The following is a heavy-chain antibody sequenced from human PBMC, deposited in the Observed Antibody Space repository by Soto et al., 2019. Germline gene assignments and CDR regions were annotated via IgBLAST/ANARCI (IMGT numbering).Heavy chain of an antibody. Sequence: GGSLRLSCAASGFTFSSYSMNWVRQAPGRGLEWVSSISSSSSYIYYADSVKGRFTISRDNAKNSLYLQMNSPRAEDTAVYYCATDTYQGWFDPWGQGTLVTVSS. CDR1: GFTFSSYS. D-gene: IGHD2-2*01. J-gene: IGHJ5*02. V-gene: IGHV3-21*01. CDR3: ATDTYQGWFDP. CDR2: ISSSSSYI.